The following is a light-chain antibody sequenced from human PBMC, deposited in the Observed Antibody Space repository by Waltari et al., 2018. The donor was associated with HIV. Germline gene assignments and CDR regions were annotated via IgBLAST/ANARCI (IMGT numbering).Light chain of an antibody. CDR1: NSDIGSYDY. CDR3: SSFADRDGFYVL. CDR2: EVT. V-gene: IGLV2-8*01. Sequence: QSALTQPPSASWSPGQSVTLSCTGSNSDIGSYDYVSWYQLHPGKAPKLVISEVTKRPSGVSDRFSGSKSANTAFLTVSGLQAEDEADYYCSSFADRDGFYVLFGGGTRLTVL. J-gene: IGLJ2*01.